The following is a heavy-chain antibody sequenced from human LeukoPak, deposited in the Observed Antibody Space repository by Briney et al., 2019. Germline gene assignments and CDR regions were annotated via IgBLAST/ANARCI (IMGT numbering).Heavy chain of an antibody. Sequence: GASVQVSCKASGYTFTGYYMHWVRQAPGQGLEWMGWVNPDSGYTDYAQKFQDRVTMTRDTSISTVYMELSRLRSDDTAVYYCARDPGPRIFDCWGQGTLVTVSS. D-gene: IGHD2-21*01. CDR2: VNPDSGYT. J-gene: IGHJ4*02. CDR3: ARDPGPRIFDC. V-gene: IGHV1-2*02. CDR1: GYTFTGYY.